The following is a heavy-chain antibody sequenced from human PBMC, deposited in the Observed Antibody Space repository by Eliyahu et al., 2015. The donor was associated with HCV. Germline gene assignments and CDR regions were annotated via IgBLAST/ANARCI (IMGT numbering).Heavy chain of an antibody. J-gene: IGHJ4*02. V-gene: IGHV1-18*01. CDR3: ARDSPPMTL. D-gene: IGHD3-22*01. CDR1: GYXFTXYG. CDR2: ISAYNGNT. Sequence: QXQLVQSGAEVKKPGASVXVSCKASGYXFTXYGISWXXQAPGQGLEWMGWISAYNGNTNXAQKLQGRVTMTTDTSTSTAYMELRSLRSDDTAVYYCARDSPPMTLWGQGTLVTVSS.